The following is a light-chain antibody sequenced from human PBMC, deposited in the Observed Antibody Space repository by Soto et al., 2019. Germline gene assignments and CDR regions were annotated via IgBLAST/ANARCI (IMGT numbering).Light chain of an antibody. CDR2: EDV. J-gene: IGLJ2*01. Sequence: SSELTQPPSVSVSPGQTASVTCSGDKLVVKYVSWYQQKPGQSPVMVMYEDVKRPSGITERFSGSNSGNTATLTITGTQAMDEADYSCQEGDTNTVVFGGGTKLTVL. CDR3: QEGDTNTVV. V-gene: IGLV3-1*01. CDR1: KLVVKY.